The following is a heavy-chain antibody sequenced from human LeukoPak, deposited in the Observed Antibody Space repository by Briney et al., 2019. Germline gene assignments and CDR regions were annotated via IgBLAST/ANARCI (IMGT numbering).Heavy chain of an antibody. V-gene: IGHV4-59*12. CDR2: IYYSGST. J-gene: IGHJ4*02. Sequence: PSETLSLTCTVSGGSISSYYWSWIRQPPGKGLEWIGYIYYSGSTNYNPSLKSRVTISVDTSKNQFSLKLSSVTAADTAVYYCARDYLGAGTVGATSGHWGQGTLVTVSS. CDR3: ARDYLGAGTVGATSGH. D-gene: IGHD1-26*01. CDR1: GGSISSYY.